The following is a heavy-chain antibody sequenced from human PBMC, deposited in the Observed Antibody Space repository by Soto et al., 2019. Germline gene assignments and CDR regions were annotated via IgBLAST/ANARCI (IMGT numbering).Heavy chain of an antibody. Sequence: QVQLVQSGAEVKKPGAWVTVSCKTSGYTFTSYHISWVRQAPGQGLEWMGWISAYNNNTNYAQKFQGRATMTTDTSPSTAYMELRSLRSDDSAVDYCARDTPPTDYWGQGTLVTVSS. CDR1: GYTFTSYH. V-gene: IGHV1-18*01. CDR3: ARDTPPTDY. J-gene: IGHJ4*02. CDR2: ISAYNNNT.